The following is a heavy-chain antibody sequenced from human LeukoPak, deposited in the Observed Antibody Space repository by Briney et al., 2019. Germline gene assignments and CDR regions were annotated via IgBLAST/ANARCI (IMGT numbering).Heavy chain of an antibody. Sequence: ASVKVSCKVSGYTLTELSMHWVRQAPGKGLEWMGGFDPEDGETIYAQKFQGRVTMTEDTSTDTAYMELSSLRSEDTAVYYCASPSPSDFAFDPWGQGTLVTVSS. CDR2: FDPEDGET. CDR1: GYTLTELS. CDR3: ASPSPSDFAFDP. J-gene: IGHJ5*02. D-gene: IGHD3-3*01. V-gene: IGHV1-24*01.